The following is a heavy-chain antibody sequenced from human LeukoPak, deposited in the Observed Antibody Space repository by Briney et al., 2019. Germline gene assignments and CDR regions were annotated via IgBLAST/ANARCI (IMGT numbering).Heavy chain of an antibody. CDR1: GGSISSYY. CDR3: ARQERYYDSSGYYSTYFDY. V-gene: IGHV4-59*08. D-gene: IGHD3-22*01. J-gene: IGHJ4*02. CDR2: IYYSGST. Sequence: SETLSLTCTVSGGSISSYYWSWIRQPLGKGLEWIGYIYYSGSTNYNPSLKSRVTISVDTSKNQFSLKLSSVTAADTAVYYCARQERYYDSSGYYSTYFDYWGQGTLVTVSS.